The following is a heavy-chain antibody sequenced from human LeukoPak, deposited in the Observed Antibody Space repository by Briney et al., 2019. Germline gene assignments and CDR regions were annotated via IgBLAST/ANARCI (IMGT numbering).Heavy chain of an antibody. CDR3: TRGRLGQPPDY. D-gene: IGHD3-16*01. CDR2: ISDDETYK. J-gene: IGHJ4*02. V-gene: IGHV3-30-3*01. Sequence: PGRSLRLSCAASGFTFNSYSMHWVRQAPGKGLEWVTAISDDETYKFYADSVKGRFTISRDNSKNTLYLQMNSVTGEDTAIYYCTRGRLGQPPDYWGQGMLVTVSS. CDR1: GFTFNSYS.